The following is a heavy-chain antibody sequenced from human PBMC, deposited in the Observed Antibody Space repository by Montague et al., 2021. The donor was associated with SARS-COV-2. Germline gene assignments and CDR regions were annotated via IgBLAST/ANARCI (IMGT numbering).Heavy chain of an antibody. CDR1: GGSITNED. CDR2: IFKNGDI. V-gene: IGHV4-59*08. D-gene: IGHD3-16*01. CDR3: ARYYERSLDV. Sequence: SETLSLTCTVSGGSITNEDWCWIRQPPRKGLEWIVNIFKNGDIDYNPSLRSRVIISVDTSKSQFSLKVTSVTAADTAAYYCARYYERSLDVWGQGTTVTVSS. J-gene: IGHJ6*02.